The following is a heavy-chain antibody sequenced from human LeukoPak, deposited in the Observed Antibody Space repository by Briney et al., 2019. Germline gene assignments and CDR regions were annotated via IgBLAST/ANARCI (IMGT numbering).Heavy chain of an antibody. CDR2: IYPGDSDT. D-gene: IGHD1-7*01. CDR3: ARQGTTTSRYYFDF. J-gene: IGHJ4*02. Sequence: GESLKISCKGSGYIFTTYWTGWARQMPGKGLEWMGIIYPGDSDTRYSPSFQGQVTISADKSISTAYLQWSSLKASDTAMYYCARQGTTTSRYYFDFWGQGTLVTVSS. V-gene: IGHV5-51*01. CDR1: GYIFTTYW.